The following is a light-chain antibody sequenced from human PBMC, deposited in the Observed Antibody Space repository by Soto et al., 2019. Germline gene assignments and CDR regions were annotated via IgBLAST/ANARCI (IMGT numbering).Light chain of an antibody. J-gene: IGKJ4*01. V-gene: IGKV1-5*01. CDR2: DAY. Sequence: IQMPPSPSILSASVGDIVTITCRSSQSIRSWLAWYQQKPGKAPKLLIYDAYSLESGVPSRFSGRRSGTEFTLTIAGLQPEDFATYYCQQYESYSPLNCGGGNKGDIK. CDR1: QSIRSW. CDR3: QQYESYSPLN.